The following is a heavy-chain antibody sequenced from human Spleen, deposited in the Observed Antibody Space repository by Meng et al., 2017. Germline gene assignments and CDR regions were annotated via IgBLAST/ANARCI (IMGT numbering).Heavy chain of an antibody. CDR1: GYTFTGHA. J-gene: IGHJ5*02. V-gene: IGHV1-3*01. CDR2: IDAGNGDT. D-gene: IGHD3-22*01. CDR3: ARLNFDSSGYHP. Sequence: QVQLVQSGAEVTKPGASVKLSCRTSGYTFTGHAIHWVRQAPGQRLEWMGWIDAGNGDTKYSQKFQGRVTMTRDTSASTAYMELINLRSEDTALYYCARLNFDSSGYHPWGQGTLVTVSS.